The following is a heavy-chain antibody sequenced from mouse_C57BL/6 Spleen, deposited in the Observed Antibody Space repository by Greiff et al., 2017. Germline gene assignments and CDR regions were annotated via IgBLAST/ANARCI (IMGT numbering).Heavy chain of an antibody. V-gene: IGHV1-82*01. CDR3: ARGGGAYYFDY. CDR2: IYPGYGDT. J-gene: IGHJ2*01. Sequence: VQLQESGPELVKPGASVKISCKASGYAFSSSWMNWVKQRPGKGLERIGRIYPGYGDTNYNGKFKGKATLTADKSSSTAYMQLSSLTSEEAAVYFCARGGGAYYFDYWGQGTTLTVSS. CDR1: GYAFSSSW. D-gene: IGHD1-1*02.